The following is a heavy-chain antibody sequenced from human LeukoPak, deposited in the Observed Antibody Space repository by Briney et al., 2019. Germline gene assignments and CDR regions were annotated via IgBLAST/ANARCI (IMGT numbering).Heavy chain of an antibody. CDR1: GGSISSSSYY. D-gene: IGHD3-22*01. CDR2: IYYSGST. CDR3: ARLKADSSGYFGMDV. Sequence: SETLSLTCTVSGGSISSSSYYWGWIRQPPGKGLEWIGSIYYSGSTYYNPSLKSRVTISVDTSKNQFSLKLSSVTAADMAVYYCARLKADSSGYFGMDVWGQGTTVTVSS. J-gene: IGHJ6*02. V-gene: IGHV4-39*01.